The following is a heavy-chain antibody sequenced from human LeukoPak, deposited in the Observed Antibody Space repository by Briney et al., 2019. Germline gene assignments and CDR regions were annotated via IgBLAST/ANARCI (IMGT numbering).Heavy chain of an antibody. CDR3: ARHAGSYYDSSGYHAWFDP. CDR1: GDSISSGDYY. J-gene: IGHJ5*02. Sequence: KPSETLSLTCTVSGDSISSGDYYWSWIRQPPGKGLEWIGSIYYSGSTYYNPSLKSRVTISVDTSKNQFSLKLSSVTAADTAVYYCARHAGSYYDSSGYHAWFDPWGQGTLVTVSS. V-gene: IGHV4-39*01. D-gene: IGHD3-22*01. CDR2: IYYSGST.